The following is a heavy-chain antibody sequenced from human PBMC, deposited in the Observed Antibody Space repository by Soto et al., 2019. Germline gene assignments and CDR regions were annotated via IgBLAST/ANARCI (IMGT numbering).Heavy chain of an antibody. CDR3: ARDRSSGYSYGYGIGFWFDP. CDR1: GYTFTSYG. J-gene: IGHJ5*02. D-gene: IGHD5-18*01. CDR2: IIPIFGTA. Sequence: GASVKVSCKASGYTFTSYGISWVRQAPGQGLEWMGGIIPIFGTANYAQKFQGRVTITADESTSTAYMELSSLRSEDTAVYYCARDRSSGYSYGYGIGFWFDPWGQGTLVTVSS. V-gene: IGHV1-69*13.